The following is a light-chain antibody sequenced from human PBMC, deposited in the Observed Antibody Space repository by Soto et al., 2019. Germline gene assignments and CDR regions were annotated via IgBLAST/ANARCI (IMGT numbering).Light chain of an antibody. CDR1: SSNIGAGYD. CDR2: GNT. CDR3: QSYDSRLSGSGV. J-gene: IGLJ1*01. V-gene: IGLV1-40*01. Sequence: QSVLTQPPSVSGAPGQRVTISCTGSSSNIGAGYDVHWYQQLPGTAPKLLIYGNTNRPSGVPDRFSGSKSGTSASLAITGLQAEDEADYYCQSYDSRLSGSGVFGIGTRLTVL.